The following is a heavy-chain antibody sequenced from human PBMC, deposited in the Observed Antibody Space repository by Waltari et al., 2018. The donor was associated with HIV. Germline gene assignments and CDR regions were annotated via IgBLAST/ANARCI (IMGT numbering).Heavy chain of an antibody. V-gene: IGHV4-38-2*02. Sequence: QVQLQESGPGLVKPSETLSLTCAVSGYSISSGYYWGWIRQPPGKGLEWIGSIYHSGSTYYNPSHKSRVTISVETSKNQFSLKLSSVTAADTAVYYCARDSWDGYNYGRTRNWFDPWGQGTLVTVSS. J-gene: IGHJ5*02. D-gene: IGHD5-12*01. CDR2: IYHSGST. CDR3: ARDSWDGYNYGRTRNWFDP. CDR1: GYSISSGYY.